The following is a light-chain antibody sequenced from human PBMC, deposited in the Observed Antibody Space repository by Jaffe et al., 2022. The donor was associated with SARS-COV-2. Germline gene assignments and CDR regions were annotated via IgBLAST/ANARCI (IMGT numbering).Light chain of an antibody. CDR3: QQYGSSPLWT. CDR1: QSVSSRY. CDR2: GAS. Sequence: EIVLTQSPGTLSLSPGERATLSCRASQSVSSRYLAWYQQRPGQAPRLLIYGASSRATGIPDRFSGSGSGTDFTLTITRLEPEDFAVYYCQQYGSSPLWTFGQGTKVEIK. V-gene: IGKV3-20*01. J-gene: IGKJ1*01.